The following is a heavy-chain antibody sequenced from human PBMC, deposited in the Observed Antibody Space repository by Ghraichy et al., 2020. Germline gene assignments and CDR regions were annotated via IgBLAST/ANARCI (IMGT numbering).Heavy chain of an antibody. CDR3: ARGIVATGADY. D-gene: IGHD5-12*01. CDR2: ISAYNGNT. V-gene: IGHV1-18*01. J-gene: IGHJ4*02. CDR1: GYTFTSYG. Sequence: ASVKVSCKASGYTFTSYGISWVRQAPGQGLEWMGGISAYNGNTNYAQKLQGRVTMTTEPSTSTAYMELRSLRSDDTAVYYCARGIVATGADYWGQGTLVTVSS.